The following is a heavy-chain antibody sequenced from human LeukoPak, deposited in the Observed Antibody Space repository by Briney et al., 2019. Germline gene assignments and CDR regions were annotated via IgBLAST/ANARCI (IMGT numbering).Heavy chain of an antibody. CDR3: ARARVSSSSPIVY. V-gene: IGHV4-39*07. D-gene: IGHD6-6*01. CDR1: GGSISSSSYY. CDR2: IYYSGST. Sequence: SSETLSLTCTVSGGSISSSSYYWGWIRQPPGKGLEWIGSIYYSGSTYYNPSLKSRVTISVDTSKNQFSLKLSSVTAADTAVYYCARARVSSSSPIVYWGQGTLVTVSS. J-gene: IGHJ4*02.